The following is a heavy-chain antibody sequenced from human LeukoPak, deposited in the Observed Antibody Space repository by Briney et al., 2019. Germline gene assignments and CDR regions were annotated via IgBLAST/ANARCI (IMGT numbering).Heavy chain of an antibody. CDR3: ARDPFYGDADFDY. D-gene: IGHD4-17*01. Sequence: GGSLRLSXAASGFTFSNYWMHWVRQAPGKGLVWVSRIKSDGSSTTYADSVKGRFTISRDNAKNLVYLQMNSLRAEDTAVYYCARDPFYGDADFDYWGQGILVTVSS. J-gene: IGHJ4*02. V-gene: IGHV3-74*01. CDR2: IKSDGSST. CDR1: GFTFSNYW.